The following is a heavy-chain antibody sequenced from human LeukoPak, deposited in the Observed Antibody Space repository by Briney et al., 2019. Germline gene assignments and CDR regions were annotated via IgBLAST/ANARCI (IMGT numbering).Heavy chain of an antibody. J-gene: IGHJ3*02. CDR3: ARGNYYDRSCYFAEAFDI. CDR2: INPNSGGT. CDR1: GYTYTGYY. Sequence: ASVKVSCKASGYTYTGYYMHWLRQAHGQGLEWMGWINPNSGGTHYAQKFQGRVTMTRDTSISTAYMELSRLRSDDTAGYYCARGNYYDRSCYFAEAFDIWGQGTMVTVSS. V-gene: IGHV1-2*02. D-gene: IGHD3-22*01.